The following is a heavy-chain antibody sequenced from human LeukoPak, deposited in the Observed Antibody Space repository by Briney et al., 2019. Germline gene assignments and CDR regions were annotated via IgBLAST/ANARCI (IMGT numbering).Heavy chain of an antibody. D-gene: IGHD6-13*01. CDR3: ARGGQLVPFDY. CDR1: GGSISSYY. J-gene: IGHJ4*02. V-gene: IGHV4-59*08. Sequence: SETLSLTCTVSGGSISSYYWSWIRQPPGKGLEWIGYIYYSGSTNYNPSLKSRVTISVDTSKNQFSLKLSSVTAADTAVYYCARGGQLVPFDYWGQGTLVTVSS. CDR2: IYYSGST.